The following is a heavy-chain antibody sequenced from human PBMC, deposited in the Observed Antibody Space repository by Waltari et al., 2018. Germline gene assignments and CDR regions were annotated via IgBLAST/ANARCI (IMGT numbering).Heavy chain of an antibody. CDR2: IYSVGST. J-gene: IGHJ4*02. CDR1: GFTFSSYA. Sequence: EVQLLESGGGLVQPGGSLRLSCAASGFTFSSYAMSWVRQAPGKGLEWVSVIYSVGSTDYADSVKGRFTISRDNSKNTLYLQMNSLRAEDTAVYYCAKDQGSHVDIVSTGYFDYWGQGTLVTVSS. V-gene: IGHV3-23*03. CDR3: AKDQGSHVDIVSTGYFDY. D-gene: IGHD5-12*01.